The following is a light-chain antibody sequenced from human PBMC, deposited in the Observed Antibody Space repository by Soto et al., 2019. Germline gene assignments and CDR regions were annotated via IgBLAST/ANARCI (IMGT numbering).Light chain of an antibody. V-gene: IGKV1-33*01. CDR2: DAS. J-gene: IGKJ4*01. Sequence: DIEMTQSPSSLSASVGDRVTITCQASQDIKNYLNWYQQKSGKAPKLLIYDASDLETGVPSRFSGSGSGTDFTFTINSLQPEDIATYYCQHYDNLPLTFGGGTKVYIK. CDR1: QDIKNY. CDR3: QHYDNLPLT.